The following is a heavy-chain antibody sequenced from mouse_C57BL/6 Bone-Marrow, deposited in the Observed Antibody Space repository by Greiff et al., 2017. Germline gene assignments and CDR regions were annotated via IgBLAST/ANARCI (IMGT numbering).Heavy chain of an antibody. V-gene: IGHV1-69*01. D-gene: IGHD4-1*01. CDR2: IDPSDSYT. J-gene: IGHJ2*01. CDR1: GYTFTSYW. Sequence: QVQLQQPGAELVMPGASVKLSCKASGYTFTSYWMHWVKQRPGQGLEWIGEIDPSDSYTNYNQKFKGKSTLTVDKSSRTAYMQLSSLTSEDSAVYYWNWEYFDYWGQGTTLTVSS. CDR3: NWEYFDY.